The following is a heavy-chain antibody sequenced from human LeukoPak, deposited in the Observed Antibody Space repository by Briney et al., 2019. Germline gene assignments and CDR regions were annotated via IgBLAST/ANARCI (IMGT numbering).Heavy chain of an antibody. CDR1: GFSLTTYA. Sequence: GGSLRLSCAASGFSLTTYAMGWVRQAPGKGLEWVSVINDRGDSTYYADSVKGRFTISRDSSKNTLYLQMNSLRGEDTAVYYCAKGRWGLTINNFDIWGQGTVVTVSS. CDR2: INDRGDST. CDR3: AKGRWGLTINNFDI. D-gene: IGHD3-9*01. J-gene: IGHJ3*02. V-gene: IGHV3-23*01.